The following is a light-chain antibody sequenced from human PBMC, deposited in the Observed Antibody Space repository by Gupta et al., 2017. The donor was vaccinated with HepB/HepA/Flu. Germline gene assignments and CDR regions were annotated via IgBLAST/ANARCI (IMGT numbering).Light chain of an antibody. V-gene: IGKV1-9*01. CDR3: QQLNSYFFT. Sequence: DIQLTQSPSFLSASVGDRVTITCRASQDISTYLAWYQQKPGKAPKLLMYAASTLESGVPSRFSGSGSGTDFTLTISSLEPEDSATYFCQQLNSYFFTFGPGTKVDIK. J-gene: IGKJ3*01. CDR2: AAS. CDR1: QDISTY.